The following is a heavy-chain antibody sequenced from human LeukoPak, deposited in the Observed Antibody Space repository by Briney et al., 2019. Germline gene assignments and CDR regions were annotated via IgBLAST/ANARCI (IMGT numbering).Heavy chain of an antibody. J-gene: IGHJ4*02. CDR1: GGSISSYY. V-gene: IGHV4-34*01. CDR2: INHSGST. Sequence: SETLSLTCTVSGGSISSYYWSWIRQPPGKGLEWIGEINHSGSTNYNPSLKSRVTISVDTSKNQFSLKLSSVTAADTAVYYCARKVVVRGVIREDDYWGQGTLVTVSS. D-gene: IGHD3-10*01. CDR3: ARKVVVRGVIREDDY.